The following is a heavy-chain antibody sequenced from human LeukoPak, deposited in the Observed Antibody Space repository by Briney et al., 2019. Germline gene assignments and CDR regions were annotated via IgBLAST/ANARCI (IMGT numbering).Heavy chain of an antibody. J-gene: IGHJ4*02. CDR2: DHFTGST. CDR1: GVSISNNYYY. CDR3: ATLGLLRGAGFNLATHFDF. V-gene: IGHV4-39*01. D-gene: IGHD1-26*01. Sequence: PSETLSLTCTVSGVSISNNYYYWAWLRQPPGEGLEMLGYDHFTGSTFYNSSLKSRVTISADASQNQFTLSLTSVAAADTAVYYCATLGLLRGAGFNLATHFDFWGQGTLVTVSS.